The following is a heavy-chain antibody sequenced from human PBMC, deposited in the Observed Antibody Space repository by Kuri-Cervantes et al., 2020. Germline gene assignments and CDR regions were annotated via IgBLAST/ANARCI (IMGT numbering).Heavy chain of an antibody. CDR3: AREYCSGGSCYPNY. D-gene: IGHD2-15*01. J-gene: IGHJ4*02. V-gene: IGHV1-8*02. CDR2: MNPNSGNT. Sequence: ASVKVSCKASGNTFSTYDINWVRQATGQGLEWMGWMNPNSGNTGYAQKFQGRVTMTRNTSISTAYMELSSLRSEDTAVYYCAREYCSGGSCYPNYWGQGTLVTVSS. CDR1: GNTFSTYD.